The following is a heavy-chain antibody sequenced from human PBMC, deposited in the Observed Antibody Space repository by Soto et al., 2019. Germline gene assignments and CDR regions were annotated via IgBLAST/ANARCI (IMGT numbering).Heavy chain of an antibody. CDR3: AKDLITMVRGVNFYHYYYYGMDV. V-gene: IGHV3-30*18. CDR2: ISYDGSNK. Sequence: QVQLVESGGGVVQPGRSLRLSCAASGFTFSSYGMHWVRQAPGKGLEWVAVISYDGSNKYYADSVKGRFTISRDNSKNTLYLQMNRLRAEDTAVYYCAKDLITMVRGVNFYHYYYYGMDVWGQGTTVTVSS. D-gene: IGHD3-10*01. J-gene: IGHJ6*02. CDR1: GFTFSSYG.